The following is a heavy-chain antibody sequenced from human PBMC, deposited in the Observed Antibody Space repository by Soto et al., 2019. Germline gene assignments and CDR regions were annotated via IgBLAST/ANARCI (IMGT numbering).Heavy chain of an antibody. J-gene: IGHJ6*03. CDR2: ISSNGVGT. V-gene: IGHV3-64*01. D-gene: IGHD6-6*01. CDR1: GFTLSGYA. Sequence: SGGGLAQPGGSLRLSCAASGFTLSGYAMDWVRQAPGKGLEYVSGISSNGVGTYYANSVQGRFTISRDNSKNTVYLQMGSLRPEDMAVYYCARRARPDFYYLDVWGKGTTVTVSS. CDR3: ARRARPDFYYLDV.